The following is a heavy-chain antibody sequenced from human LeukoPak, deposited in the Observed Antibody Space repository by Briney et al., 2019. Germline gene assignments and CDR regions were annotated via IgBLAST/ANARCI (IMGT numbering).Heavy chain of an antibody. CDR3: ARGAIYYDSSGYYYPDAFDI. CDR2: INHSGST. V-gene: IGHV4-34*01. J-gene: IGHJ3*02. CDR1: GGSFSGYY. D-gene: IGHD3-22*01. Sequence: SETLSLTCAVYGGSFSGYYWSWIRQPPGKGLEWIGEINHSGSTNYNPSLMSRVTISVDTSKNQFSLKLSSVTAADTAVYYCARGAIYYDSSGYYYPDAFDIWGQGTMVTVSS.